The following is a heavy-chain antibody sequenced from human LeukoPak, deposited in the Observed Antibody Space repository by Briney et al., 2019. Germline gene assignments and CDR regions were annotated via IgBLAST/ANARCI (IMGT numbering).Heavy chain of an antibody. CDR3: ARGPKYYDFWSGYYTYYGMGV. D-gene: IGHD3-3*01. V-gene: IGHV4-34*01. J-gene: IGHJ6*02. Sequence: SETLSLTCAVYGGSFSGYYWSWIRQPPGKGLEWIGEINHSGSTNYNPSLKSRVTISVDTSKNQFSLKLSSVTAANTAVYYCARGPKYYDFWSGYYTYYGMGVWGQGTTVTVSS. CDR2: INHSGST. CDR1: GGSFSGYY.